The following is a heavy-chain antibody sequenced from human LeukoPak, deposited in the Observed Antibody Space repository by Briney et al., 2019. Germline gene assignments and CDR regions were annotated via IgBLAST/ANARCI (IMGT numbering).Heavy chain of an antibody. Sequence: SGTLSLTCTVSGGSISSYYWSWIRQPPGKGLEWIGYIYYSGSTSYNPSLKSRVTISVDTSKNQFSLKLSSVTAADTAVYYCARERRYSYGSYYYYYGMDVWGQGTTVTVSS. CDR2: IYYSGST. CDR1: GGSISSYY. D-gene: IGHD5-18*01. V-gene: IGHV4-59*01. CDR3: ARERRYSYGSYYYYYGMDV. J-gene: IGHJ6*02.